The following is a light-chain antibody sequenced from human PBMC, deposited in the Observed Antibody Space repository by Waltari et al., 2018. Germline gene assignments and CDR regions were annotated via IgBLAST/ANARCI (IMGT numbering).Light chain of an antibody. J-gene: IGLJ3*02. CDR1: GLHNKQ. CDR2: DDS. CDR3: QTWDSSTVV. V-gene: IGLV3-1*01. Sequence: SYDLTQPPSVSVFPGQTAKLSCSGRGLHNKQTCWCQQRPGQSPVLVIYDDSKRPSGIPEHFSGANSWRTATLTISGTQPMDEADYFCQTWDSSTVVFGGGTRLTVL.